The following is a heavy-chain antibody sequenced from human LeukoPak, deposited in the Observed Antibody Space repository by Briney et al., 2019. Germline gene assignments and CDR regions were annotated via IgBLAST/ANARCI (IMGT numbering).Heavy chain of an antibody. J-gene: IGHJ4*02. D-gene: IGHD2-2*02. CDR1: GFTFSSHA. CDR3: AKEEKKYQLLYYFDY. CDR2: ISGSGGST. V-gene: IGHV3-23*01. Sequence: PGGSLSPSFASFGFTFSSHALGWVRQAPGKGLEWVSAISGSGGSTYYADSVKGRFTISRDNSKNTLYLQMNSLRAEDTAVYYCAKEEKKYQLLYYFDYWGQGTLVTVSS.